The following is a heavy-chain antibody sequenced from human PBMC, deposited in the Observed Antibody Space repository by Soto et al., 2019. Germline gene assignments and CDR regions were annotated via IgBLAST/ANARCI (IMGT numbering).Heavy chain of an antibody. CDR1: GVSVTGGNFF. V-gene: IGHV4-61*01. CDR2: ISNSETT. D-gene: IGHD3-16*02. J-gene: IGHJ4*02. CDR3: ARGGLHLGEFSLGQFDS. Sequence: QVQLQGSGPRLVKPSEALSLSCTVSGVSVTGGNFFWCWVRQPPGKTLEWLGCISNSETTNSNPSLTSRLTLSLDTSRNQFSLRLNSVTAADTAVYFCARGGLHLGEFSLGQFDSWGQGTLVNVSS.